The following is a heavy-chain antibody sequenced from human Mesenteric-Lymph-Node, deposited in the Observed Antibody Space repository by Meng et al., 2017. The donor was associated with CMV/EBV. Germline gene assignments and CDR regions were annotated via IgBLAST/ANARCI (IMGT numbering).Heavy chain of an antibody. CDR2: IKQDGSEK. CDR3: ARDLDYGGNRAMGALDM. V-gene: IGHV3-7*01. J-gene: IGHJ3*02. D-gene: IGHD4-23*01. CDR1: GFTFSSYW. Sequence: GGSLRLSCAASGFTFSSYWMSWVRQAPGKGLEWVANIKQDGSEKYYVDSVKGRFTISRDNAKNSLYLQMNSLRAEDAAVYYCARDLDYGGNRAMGALDMWGQGTMVTVSS.